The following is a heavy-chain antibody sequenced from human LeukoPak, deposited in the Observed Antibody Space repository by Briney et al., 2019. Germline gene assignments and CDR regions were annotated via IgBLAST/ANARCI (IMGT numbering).Heavy chain of an antibody. D-gene: IGHD3-22*01. V-gene: IGHV4-34*01. CDR1: GGSFSGYY. J-gene: IGHJ4*02. Sequence: SETLSLTCAVYGGSFSGYYWSWIRQPPGKGLEWIGEINHSGSTNYNPSLKSRVTISVDTSKNQFSLKLSSVTAADTAVYYCARVPTYYYDSGGYYDWGQGTLVTVSS. CDR2: INHSGST. CDR3: ARVPTYYYDSGGYYD.